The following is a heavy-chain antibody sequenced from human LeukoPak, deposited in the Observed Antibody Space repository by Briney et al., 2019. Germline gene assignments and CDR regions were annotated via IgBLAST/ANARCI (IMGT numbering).Heavy chain of an antibody. Sequence: GGSLRLSCAASGFTFSSYAMHWVRQAPGKGLEGVAVISYDGSNKYYADSVKGRFTISRDNSKNTLYLQMNSLRAEDTAVYYCAREKYSSSWPIYFDYWGQGTLVTVSS. V-gene: IGHV3-30-3*01. D-gene: IGHD6-13*01. CDR1: GFTFSSYA. CDR2: ISYDGSNK. CDR3: AREKYSSSWPIYFDY. J-gene: IGHJ4*02.